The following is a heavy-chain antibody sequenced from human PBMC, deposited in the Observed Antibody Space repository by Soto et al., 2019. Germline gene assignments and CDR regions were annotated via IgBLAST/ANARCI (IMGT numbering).Heavy chain of an antibody. CDR3: ASLGGVGAVNWFGP. Sequence: PGESLKISCKGSGYSFSNYWISWVRQMPGKGLEWMGRIDPSDSWTHYSPSFQGHVTISADKSISTVYLQWSSLKASDTAMYYCASLGGVGAVNWFGPGAREPWSPSPQ. J-gene: IGHJ5*02. V-gene: IGHV5-10-1*01. D-gene: IGHD1-26*01. CDR2: IDPSDSWT. CDR1: GYSFSNYW.